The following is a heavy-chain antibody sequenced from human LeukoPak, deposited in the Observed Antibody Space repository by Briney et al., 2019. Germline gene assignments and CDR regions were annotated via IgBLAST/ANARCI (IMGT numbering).Heavy chain of an antibody. D-gene: IGHD3-16*01. Sequence: SETLSLTCTVSGGSISSSSYYWGWIRQPPGKGLEWIGSIYYSGSTYYNPSLKSRVTISVDKSKNQFSLKLSSVTAADTAVYYCARAYGSRDAFDIWGQGTMVTVSS. CDR3: ARAYGSRDAFDI. CDR2: IYYSGST. J-gene: IGHJ3*02. CDR1: GGSISSSSYY. V-gene: IGHV4-39*07.